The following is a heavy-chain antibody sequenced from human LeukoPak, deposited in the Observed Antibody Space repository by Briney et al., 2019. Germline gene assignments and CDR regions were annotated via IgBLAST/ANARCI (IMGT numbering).Heavy chain of an antibody. J-gene: IGHJ4*02. CDR1: GYTFTGYY. CDR3: ARLGIAASGDAY. Sequence: ASVKVSSKASGYTFTGYYMHWVRQAPGQGLEWMGWINPNSAGTNYAQRFQGRVTMTRDSSISTAYMELSRLTSDDTAVYYCARLGIAASGDAYWGQGTLVTVSS. D-gene: IGHD6-13*01. V-gene: IGHV1-2*02. CDR2: INPNSAGT.